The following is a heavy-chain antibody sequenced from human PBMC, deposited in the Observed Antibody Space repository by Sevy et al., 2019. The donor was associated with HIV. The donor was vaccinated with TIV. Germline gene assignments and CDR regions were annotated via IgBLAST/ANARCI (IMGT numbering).Heavy chain of an antibody. V-gene: IGHV3-11*01. CDR3: ARDHVKDGKGGDYYYHAMDV. CDR2: MSGSDDSGGDDTI. CDR1: GFTLSDYY. Sequence: GESLKISCTASGFTLSDYYISWIRQAPGEGLQWISYMSGSDDSGGDDTIYYADAVKGRFTISRDNAKNSLYLQMSSLRADDTAVYYCARDHVKDGKGGDYYYHAMDVWGRGTTVTVS. J-gene: IGHJ6*02. D-gene: IGHD3-16*01.